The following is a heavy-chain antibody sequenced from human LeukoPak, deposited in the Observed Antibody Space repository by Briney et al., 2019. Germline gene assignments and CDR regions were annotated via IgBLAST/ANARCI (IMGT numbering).Heavy chain of an antibody. D-gene: IGHD1-7*01. Sequence: SETLSLTCTVSGDSINNYYWSWIRQPPGKGLEWIGYIYYSGSTNYNPSLKSRVTISVDTSKNQFSLKLSSVTAADTAVYYCARLNWNYANWFDPWGQGTLVTVSS. J-gene: IGHJ5*02. CDR3: ARLNWNYANWFDP. CDR2: IYYSGST. V-gene: IGHV4-59*08. CDR1: GDSINNYY.